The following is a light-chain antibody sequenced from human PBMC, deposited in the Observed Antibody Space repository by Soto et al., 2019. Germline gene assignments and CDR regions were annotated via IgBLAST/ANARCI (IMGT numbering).Light chain of an antibody. Sequence: DIQMTQSPSSLSAFVGDTVTINCRATDSIDRYLNWYQQKPGQAPRVLITAASTLESGVPSRFRGSGSRKDFTLTINNLQPEDFATYYCQRTYNAPFTFGPGTNV. CDR3: QRTYNAPFT. CDR1: DSIDRY. CDR2: AAS. J-gene: IGKJ3*01. V-gene: IGKV1-39*01.